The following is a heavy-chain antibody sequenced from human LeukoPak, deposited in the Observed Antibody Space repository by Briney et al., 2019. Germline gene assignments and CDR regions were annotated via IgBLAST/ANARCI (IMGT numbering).Heavy chain of an antibody. V-gene: IGHV5-10-1*01. J-gene: IGHJ4*02. CDR3: ARYCSRSSCSSFDY. CDR1: GYSFTNYW. CDR2: IDPSDSYT. Sequence: GESLRISCKGSGYSFTNYWISWVRQMPGKGLEWMGGIDPSDSYTNYSPSFQGHVTISADKSTRTAYLQWSSLKASDTAMYYCARYCSRSSCSSFDYWGQGTLVTVSS. D-gene: IGHD2-2*01.